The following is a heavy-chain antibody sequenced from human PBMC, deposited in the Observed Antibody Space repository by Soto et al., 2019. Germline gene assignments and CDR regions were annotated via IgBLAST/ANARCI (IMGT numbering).Heavy chain of an antibody. CDR2: IVVGSGNT. J-gene: IGHJ4*02. D-gene: IGHD3-22*01. CDR1: GFTFTSSA. CDR3: AADLNGGYYDSSGYPDNFDY. Sequence: SVKVSCKASGFTFTSSAVQWVRQARGQRLEWIGWIVVGSGNTNYAQKFQERVTITRDMSTSTAYMELSSLRSEDTAVYYCAADLNGGYYDSSGYPDNFDYWAQGTLVTVSS. V-gene: IGHV1-58*01.